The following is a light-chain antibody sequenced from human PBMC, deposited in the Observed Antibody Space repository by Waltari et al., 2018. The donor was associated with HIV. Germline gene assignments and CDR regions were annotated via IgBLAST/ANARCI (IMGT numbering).Light chain of an antibody. Sequence: QSALTQPASVSGSPGQSITISCTGTRNDIGTYNYVSWYQQHPGNVPKLLIYEVTKRPSGVSNRVSGSKSGNTASLTISGLQAEDEAAYYCCSYTSTTTSILFAGGTKLTVL. CDR2: EVT. CDR1: RNDIGTYNY. J-gene: IGLJ2*01. V-gene: IGLV2-14*01. CDR3: CSYTSTTTSIL.